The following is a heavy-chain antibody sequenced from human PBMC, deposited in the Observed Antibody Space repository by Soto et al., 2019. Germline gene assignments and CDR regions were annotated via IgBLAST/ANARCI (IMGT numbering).Heavy chain of an antibody. J-gene: IGHJ6*04. CDR2: ISAGRST. V-gene: IGHV3-23*01. CDR1: GFTFSNYA. CDR3: TKVRGDPV. Sequence: EVQVLESGGDLVQPGGSLRLSCAASGFTFSNYAMNWVRQDPGKGPEWVSGISAGRSTYYSDSVKGRFTISRDNSKSTLFLQMDSLRAEDTALYYCTKVRGDPVWGKGTTVTVSS. D-gene: IGHD4-17*01.